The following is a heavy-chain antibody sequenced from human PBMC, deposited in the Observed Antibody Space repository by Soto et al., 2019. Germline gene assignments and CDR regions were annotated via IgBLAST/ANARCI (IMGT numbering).Heavy chain of an antibody. J-gene: IGHJ6*02. CDR3: AKDRFPVGYYGMDV. Sequence: QVQLVESGGGVVQPGRSLRLSCAASGFTFSSYGMHWVRQAPGKGLEWVAVISYDGSNKYYADSVKGRFTISRDNSKNTLYLQMNSLRGEDTAVYYCAKDRFPVGYYGMDVWGQGTTVTVSS. CDR1: GFTFSSYG. D-gene: IGHD1-26*01. V-gene: IGHV3-30*18. CDR2: ISYDGSNK.